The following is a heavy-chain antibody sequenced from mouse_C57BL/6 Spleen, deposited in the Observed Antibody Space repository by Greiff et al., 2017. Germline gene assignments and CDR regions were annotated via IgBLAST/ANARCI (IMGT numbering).Heavy chain of an antibody. D-gene: IGHD1-1*01. CDR3: ARRYYGSSLYYFDY. CDR2: IHPNSGST. J-gene: IGHJ2*01. CDR1: GYIFTSYW. Sequence: VQLQQPGAELVKPGASVKLSCKASGYIFTSYWMHWVKQRPGQGLEWIGMIHPNSGSTNYNEKFKSKATLTVDKSSSTAYMQLSSLTSEDSAVYYCARRYYGSSLYYFDYWGQGTTLTVSS. V-gene: IGHV1-64*01.